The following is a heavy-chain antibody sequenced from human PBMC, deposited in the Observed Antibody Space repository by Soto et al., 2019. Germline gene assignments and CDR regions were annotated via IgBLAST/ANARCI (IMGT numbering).Heavy chain of an antibody. CDR2: VSPENRNA. J-gene: IGHJ4*02. CDR1: GYTFTEYD. D-gene: IGHD4-17*01. CDR3: EVTTGY. V-gene: IGHV1-8*01. Sequence: QVQVVQSRAEVKKPGASVKVSCKTSGYTFTEYDINWVRQAPGQGLAYMGWVSPENRNAGYAPQFRGRVSMTADTYINTVYLELTTLTYEDTAVYYCEVTTGYWGQGTMVTVSS.